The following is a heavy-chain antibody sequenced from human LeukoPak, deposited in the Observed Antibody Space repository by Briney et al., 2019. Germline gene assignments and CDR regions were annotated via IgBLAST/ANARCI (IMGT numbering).Heavy chain of an antibody. D-gene: IGHD5-18*01. Sequence: GASVKVSCKASEYTFTSYYMHWVRQAPGQGLEWMGIINPSGGSTSYAQKFQGRVTMTRDTSTSTVYMELSSLRSEDAAVYYCARDGQVSGYSYGPDYWGQGTLVTVSS. CDR3: ARDGQVSGYSYGPDY. CDR1: EYTFTSYY. CDR2: INPSGGST. J-gene: IGHJ4*02. V-gene: IGHV1-46*01.